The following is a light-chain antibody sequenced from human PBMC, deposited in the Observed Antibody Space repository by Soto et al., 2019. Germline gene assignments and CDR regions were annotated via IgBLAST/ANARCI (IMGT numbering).Light chain of an antibody. CDR3: QQRSNWPPT. CDR1: QSVSSY. J-gene: IGKJ1*01. V-gene: IGKV3-11*01. CDR2: DAS. Sequence: EIVLTQSPATLSLSPGERATLSCRASQSVSSYLAWYQQKPGQAPGLLIYDASNRATGIPARFSGRGSGTDFTLTISSLEPEDFAVYYCQQRSNWPPTFGQGTKVDIK.